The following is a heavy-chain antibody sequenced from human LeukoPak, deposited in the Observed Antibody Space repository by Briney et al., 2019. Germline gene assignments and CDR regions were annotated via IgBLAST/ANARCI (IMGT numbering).Heavy chain of an antibody. Sequence: SETLSLTCTVSGGSISSSSYYWGWIRRPPGKGLEWIGNIYYSGSTYYNPSLKSRVSISVDTSKKHFSLRLSSVTAADTAVYYCARLGGYSYGYSGAFDIWGQGTMVTVSS. J-gene: IGHJ3*02. CDR2: IYYSGST. CDR3: ARLGGYSYGYSGAFDI. V-gene: IGHV4-39*02. CDR1: GGSISSSSYY. D-gene: IGHD5-18*01.